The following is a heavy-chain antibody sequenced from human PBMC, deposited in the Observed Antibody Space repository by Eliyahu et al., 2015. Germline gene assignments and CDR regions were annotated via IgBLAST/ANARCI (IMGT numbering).Heavy chain of an antibody. CDR1: GXXLXXXGXC. Sequence: QVTLRESGPALVKPTQTLTLTCTFSGXXLXXXGXCVXWIRQPPGKALEWLARXDWDDDKYYSTSLKTRLTISKDTSKNQVVLTMTNMDPVDTATYYCARIPVDDYGDYYGMDVWGQGTTVTVSS. V-gene: IGHV2-70*15. J-gene: IGHJ6*02. CDR3: ARIPVDDYGDYYGMDV. CDR2: XDWDDDK. D-gene: IGHD4-17*01.